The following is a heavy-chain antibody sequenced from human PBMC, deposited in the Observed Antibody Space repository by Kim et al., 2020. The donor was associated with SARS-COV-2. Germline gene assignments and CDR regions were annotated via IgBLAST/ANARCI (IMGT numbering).Heavy chain of an antibody. CDR3: ARLYNWNSMDWYFDL. D-gene: IGHD1-7*01. J-gene: IGHJ2*01. CDR1: GYSFTSYW. V-gene: IGHV5-10-1*01. Sequence: GESLKISCKGSGYSFTSYWISWVRQMPGKGLEWMGRIHPSDSYTNYSPSFQGHVTISTDKSISTAYLQWSSLKASDTAMYYCARLYNWNSMDWYFDLWGRGTLVTVSS. CDR2: IHPSDSYT.